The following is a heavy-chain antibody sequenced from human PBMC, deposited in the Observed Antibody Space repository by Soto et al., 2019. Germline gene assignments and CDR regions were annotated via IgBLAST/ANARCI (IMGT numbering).Heavy chain of an antibody. CDR3: AKGGNWKYLRWFDP. V-gene: IGHV3-30*18. CDR2: ISYDGSNK. D-gene: IGHD1-7*01. CDR1: VFTFSSYG. Sequence: PVGSLRLSCASSVFTFSSYGMHWVRHSPGKWLEWVAVISYDGSNKYYADSVKGRFTISRDNSKNTLYLQMNSLRAEDTAVYYCAKGGNWKYLRWFDPWGEGTLVIVSS. J-gene: IGHJ5*02.